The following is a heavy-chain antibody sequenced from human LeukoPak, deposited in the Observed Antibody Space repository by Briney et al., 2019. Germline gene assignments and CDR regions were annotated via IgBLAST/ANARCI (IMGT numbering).Heavy chain of an antibody. CDR1: GFTFDDYA. CDR2: ISWNSGAI. D-gene: IGHD3-16*01. J-gene: IGHJ4*02. Sequence: GRSLRLSCAASGFTFDDYAMHWVRQTPGNGLEWVSGISWNSGAIGYADSVKGRFTISRDNAKNSLYLQMNSLRPEDMALYYCAKEGGGGKFYFDYWGQGTLVTVSS. CDR3: AKEGGGGKFYFDY. V-gene: IGHV3-9*03.